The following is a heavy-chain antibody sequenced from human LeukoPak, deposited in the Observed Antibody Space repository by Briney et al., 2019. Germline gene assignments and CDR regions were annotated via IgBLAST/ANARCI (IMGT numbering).Heavy chain of an antibody. Sequence: EASVNVSCKASGGTISSYAISWVRQAPGQGLELMGRIIPILGIANYAQKFQGRVTITADKSTSTAYMELSSLRSEDTAVYYCARDPRRLRYFDWLPDYWGQGTLVTVSS. J-gene: IGHJ4*02. V-gene: IGHV1-69*04. CDR2: IIPILGIA. CDR1: GGTISSYA. D-gene: IGHD3-9*01. CDR3: ARDPRRLRYFDWLPDY.